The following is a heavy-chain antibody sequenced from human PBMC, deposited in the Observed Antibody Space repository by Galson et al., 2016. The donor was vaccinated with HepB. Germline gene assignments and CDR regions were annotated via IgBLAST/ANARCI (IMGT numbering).Heavy chain of an antibody. CDR1: GFTFPAYT. CDR2: ITSDAASI. V-gene: IGHV3-43*01. Sequence: SLRLSCAASGFTFPAYTMHWVRQPPGKTLEWVSLITSDAASIYYADSVRGRFTITRDNSENSLFLQMRSLRIDDTAIYYCVKDRERHYTDYDFDSWGQGTLVTVSS. J-gene: IGHJ4*02. D-gene: IGHD4-17*01. CDR3: VKDRERHYTDYDFDS.